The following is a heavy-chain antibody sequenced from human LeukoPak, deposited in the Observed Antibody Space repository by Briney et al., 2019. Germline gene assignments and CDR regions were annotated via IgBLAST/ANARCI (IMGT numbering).Heavy chain of an antibody. CDR2: IYYSGST. CDR1: GGSISSYY. D-gene: IGHD6-13*01. J-gene: IGHJ5*02. Sequence: SETLSLTCTVSGGSISSYYWSWIRQPPGKGLEWIGYIYYSGSTNYNPSLKSRVTISVDTSKNQFSLKLSSVTAADTAVYYCARDHSRKGGSNWFDPWGQGTLVTVSS. CDR3: ARDHSRKGGSNWFDP. V-gene: IGHV4-59*01.